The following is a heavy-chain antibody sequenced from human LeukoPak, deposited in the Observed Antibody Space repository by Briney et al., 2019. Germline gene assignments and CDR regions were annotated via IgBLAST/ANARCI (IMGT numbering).Heavy chain of an antibody. CDR3: ARGHSNYGDYFDY. Sequence: PGGSLRLSCAASGFTFSSYWMSWVRQAPGKGLEWVSSISGGSTYYADSVKGRFTISRDNAKNSLSLQMNSLRAEDTAVYYCARGHSNYGDYFDYWGQGTLVTVSS. D-gene: IGHD4-11*01. CDR2: ISGGST. V-gene: IGHV3-21*01. CDR1: GFTFSSYW. J-gene: IGHJ4*02.